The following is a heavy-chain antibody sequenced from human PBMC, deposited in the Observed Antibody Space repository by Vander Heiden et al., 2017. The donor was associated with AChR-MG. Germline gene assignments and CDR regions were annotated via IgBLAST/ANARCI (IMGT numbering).Heavy chain of an antibody. D-gene: IGHD1-1*01. V-gene: IGHV1-2*02. J-gene: IGHJ3*01. CDR3: AKASGRGDAVFDV. CDR2: IHPNTGDT. CDR1: GYTFYAYQ. Sequence: QVQLVQSGAEVKKPGASVKVSCKASGYTFYAYQGRWVRQAPGQGLEWMGWIHPNTGDTHYLQKFQGRVTVASDTSTNTAYMHLIGLRFDDTAMYYCAKASGRGDAVFDVWGQGTQVTVSS.